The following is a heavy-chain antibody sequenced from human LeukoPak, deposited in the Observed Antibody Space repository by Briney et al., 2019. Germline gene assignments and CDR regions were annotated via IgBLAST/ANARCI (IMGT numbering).Heavy chain of an antibody. Sequence: SETLSLTCTVSGYSISSGYYWGWIRQPPGKGLEWIGSIYHSGSTYYNPSLRSRLTISVDKSKNQFSLKLRSVTAADTAVYYCARQGSSWRDPDAFDIWGQGTMVTVSS. V-gene: IGHV4-38-2*02. J-gene: IGHJ3*02. CDR1: GYSISSGYY. CDR2: IYHSGST. CDR3: ARQGSSWRDPDAFDI. D-gene: IGHD6-13*01.